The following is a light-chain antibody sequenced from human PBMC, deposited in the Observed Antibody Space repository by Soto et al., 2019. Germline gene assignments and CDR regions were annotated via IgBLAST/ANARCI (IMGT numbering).Light chain of an antibody. V-gene: IGKV3-11*01. CDR1: HSVGSL. CDR3: QQRSSWPWT. CDR2: FAS. J-gene: IGKJ1*01. Sequence: EIVLTQSPATLSLSPGDRATLSCRASHSVGSLLAWYQQKPGQAPRLLVYFASDRATGVPDRFSGSGSGTDFTLTIDNLEPEDFALFYCQQRSSWPWTFGQGTKVDIK.